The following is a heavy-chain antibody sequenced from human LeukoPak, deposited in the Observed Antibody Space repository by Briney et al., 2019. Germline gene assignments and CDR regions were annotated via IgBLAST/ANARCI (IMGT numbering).Heavy chain of an antibody. CDR1: GYTFTSYD. V-gene: IGHV1-8*01. Sequence: ASVKVSCKASGYTFTSYDINWVRQATGQGLEWMGWMNPNSGNTGYAQKFQGRVTMTRNTSISTAYMELSSLRSEDTAVYYCARGLPVKYCSGTSCYFAGDWFDPWGQGTLVTVSS. J-gene: IGHJ5*02. CDR2: MNPNSGNT. CDR3: ARGLPVKYCSGTSCYFAGDWFDP. D-gene: IGHD2-2*01.